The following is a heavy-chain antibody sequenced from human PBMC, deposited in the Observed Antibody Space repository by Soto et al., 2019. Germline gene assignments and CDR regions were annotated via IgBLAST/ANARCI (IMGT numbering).Heavy chain of an antibody. Sequence: GESLKISCKGSGYNFATDWIGGVRQMRGRGLGRMGIIYPAAPNPRDSPTSQGQITTSADNTIRTAYLQWSSLEASDTAMYYCARYWHSYSLNYYRGMDVWGQGTTVTVSS. D-gene: IGHD5-18*01. J-gene: IGHJ6*02. CDR3: ARYWHSYSLNYYRGMDV. V-gene: IGHV5-51*01. CDR1: GYNFATDW. CDR2: IYPAAPNP.